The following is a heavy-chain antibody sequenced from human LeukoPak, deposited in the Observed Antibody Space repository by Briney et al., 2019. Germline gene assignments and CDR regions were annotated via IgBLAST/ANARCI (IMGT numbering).Heavy chain of an antibody. V-gene: IGHV3-74*01. CDR2: ITGDGSDI. CDR3: ARDAYTTTSNWLDP. J-gene: IGHJ5*02. CDR1: GFTLNKYW. D-gene: IGHD4-17*01. Sequence: GGSLRLSCEASGFTLNKYWMRWVRQAPGKGLVWVSRITGDGSDIAYADSVKGRFTVSRDDAKNTLFLQMTSLRVEDTAIYYCARDAYTTTSNWLDPWGQGTLVTVSS.